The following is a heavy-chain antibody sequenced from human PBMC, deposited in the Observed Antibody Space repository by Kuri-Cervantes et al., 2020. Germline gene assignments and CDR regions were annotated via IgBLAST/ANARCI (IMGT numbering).Heavy chain of an antibody. V-gene: IGHV3-30-3*02. CDR1: GFTFSSYA. CDR3: AAATVSRPEYFQH. D-gene: IGHD4-17*01. CDR2: ISYDGSNK. Sequence: GESLKISCAASGFTFSSYAMHWVRQAPGKGLEWVAVISYDGSNKYYADSVKGRFTISRDNSKNTLYLQMNSLRAEDTAVYYCAAATVSRPEYFQHWGQGSLVTVSS. J-gene: IGHJ1*01.